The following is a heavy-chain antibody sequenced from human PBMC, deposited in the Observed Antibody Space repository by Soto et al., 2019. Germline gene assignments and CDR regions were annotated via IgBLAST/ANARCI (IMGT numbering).Heavy chain of an antibody. CDR2: IYYSGSA. V-gene: IGHV4-61*08. J-gene: IGHJ5*02. CDR3: ARDREDRSGYYYDH. D-gene: IGHD3-22*01. CDR1: GGSVSSGGYY. Sequence: KSSETLSLTCTVSGGSVSSGGYYWSWTRQPPGKGPEWIGYIYYSGSASYNPSLKSRVTISIDTSKNQFSLMLRSVTAADTAVYYCARDREDRSGYYYDHRGQGTLVTVSS.